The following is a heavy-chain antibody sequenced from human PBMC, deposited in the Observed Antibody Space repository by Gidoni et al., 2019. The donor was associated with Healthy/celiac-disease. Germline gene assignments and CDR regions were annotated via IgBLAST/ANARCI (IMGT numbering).Heavy chain of an antibody. CDR3: AREKDSSGWYRGSHDAFDI. D-gene: IGHD6-19*01. CDR2: IYSGGST. V-gene: IGHV3-66*01. J-gene: IGHJ3*02. Sequence: EVQLVESGGGLVQPGGSLRLSCAASGFTVSTNYMSWVRQAPGKGLEWVSVIYSGGSTYYADSVKGRFTISRDNSKNTLYLQMNSLRAEDTAVYYCAREKDSSGWYRGSHDAFDIWGQGTMVTVSS. CDR1: GFTVSTNY.